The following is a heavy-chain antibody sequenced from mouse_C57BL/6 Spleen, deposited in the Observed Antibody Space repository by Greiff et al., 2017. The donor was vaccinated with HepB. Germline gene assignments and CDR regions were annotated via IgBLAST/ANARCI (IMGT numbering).Heavy chain of an antibody. CDR3: ARQRSSYYGSDY. CDR1: GFTFSDYG. Sequence: EVKLMESGGGLVKPGGSLKLSCAASGFTFSDYGMHWVRQAPEKGLEWVAYISSGSSTIYYADTVKGRFTISRDNAKNTLFLQMTSLRSEDTAMYYCARQRSSYYGSDYWGQGTTLTVSS. D-gene: IGHD1-1*01. V-gene: IGHV5-17*01. CDR2: ISSGSSTI. J-gene: IGHJ2*01.